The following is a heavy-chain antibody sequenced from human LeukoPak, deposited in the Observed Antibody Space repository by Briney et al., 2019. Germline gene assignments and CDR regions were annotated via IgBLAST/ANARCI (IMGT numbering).Heavy chain of an antibody. V-gene: IGHV1-2*02. Sequence: ASVKVSCKASGYTFTGYYMHWVRQAPGQGLEWMGWINPNSGGTNYAQKFQGRVTMTRDTSISTAYMELSRLRSDGTAVYYCARDLPYCSGGSCLGEVYYYYSMDVWGQGTTVTVSS. CDR1: GYTFTGYY. CDR3: ARDLPYCSGGSCLGEVYYYYSMDV. J-gene: IGHJ6*02. CDR2: INPNSGGT. D-gene: IGHD2-15*01.